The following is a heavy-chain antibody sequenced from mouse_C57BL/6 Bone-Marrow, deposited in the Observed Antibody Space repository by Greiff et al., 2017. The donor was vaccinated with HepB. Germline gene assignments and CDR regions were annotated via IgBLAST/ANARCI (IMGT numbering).Heavy chain of an antibody. CDR1: GYTFTSYW. V-gene: IGHV1-64*01. D-gene: IGHD1-1*01. CDR2: IHPNSGST. J-gene: IGHJ3*01. CDR3: AREGTTEGEFAY. Sequence: QVQLQQPGAELVKPGASVKLSCKASGYTFTSYWMHWVKQRPGQGLEWIGMIHPNSGSTNYNEKFKSKATLTVDKSSSTAYMQRSSLTSEDSAVYYCAREGTTEGEFAYWGQGTLVTVSA.